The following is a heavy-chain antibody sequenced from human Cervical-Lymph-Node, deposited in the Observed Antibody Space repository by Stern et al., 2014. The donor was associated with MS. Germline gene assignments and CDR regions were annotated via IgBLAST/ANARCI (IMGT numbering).Heavy chain of an antibody. V-gene: IGHV3-7*01. CDR1: GFTFSNYW. CDR3: ARAVRELGT. D-gene: IGHD1-7*01. Sequence: EVHLVESGGGLVQPGESLRLSCAVSGFTFSNYWMTWVRQAPGQGLEWVASIKTDGSKKSFLASWKGRFTISRDNAKNSLYLQMNSLRAEDTAVYYCARAVRELGTWGKGTLVTVSS. J-gene: IGHJ5*02. CDR2: IKTDGSKK.